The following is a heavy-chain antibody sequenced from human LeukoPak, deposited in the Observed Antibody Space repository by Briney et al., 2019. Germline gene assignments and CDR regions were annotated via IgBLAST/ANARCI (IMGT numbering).Heavy chain of an antibody. CDR1: GGSISSYY. CDR2: IYYSGST. Sequence: SETLSLTCTVSGGSISSYYWRWIRQPPGKGLEWIGYIYYSGSTNYNPSLKSRVTISVDTSKNQFSLKLSSVTAADTAVYYCARHEWLGWFDPWGQGTLVTVSS. V-gene: IGHV4-59*08. CDR3: ARHEWLGWFDP. J-gene: IGHJ5*02. D-gene: IGHD6-19*01.